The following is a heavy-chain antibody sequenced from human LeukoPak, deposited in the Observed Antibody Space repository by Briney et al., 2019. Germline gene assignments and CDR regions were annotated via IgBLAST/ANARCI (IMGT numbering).Heavy chain of an antibody. J-gene: IGHJ4*02. CDR2: INPSGGST. CDR1: GGTFSSYA. V-gene: IGHV1-46*01. Sequence: ASVKVSCKASGGTFSSYAISWVRQAPGQGLEWMGIINPSGGSTSYAQKFQGRVTMTRDMSTSTVYMELSSLRSEDTAVYYCARDATTGSYLFDYWGQGTLVTVSS. CDR3: ARDATTGSYLFDY. D-gene: IGHD1-26*01.